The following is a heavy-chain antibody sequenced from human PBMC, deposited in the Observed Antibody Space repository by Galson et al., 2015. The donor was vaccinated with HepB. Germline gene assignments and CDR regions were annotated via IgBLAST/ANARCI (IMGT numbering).Heavy chain of an antibody. CDR1: GFTFSSYS. D-gene: IGHD6-19*01. V-gene: IGHV3-30*18. CDR2: ISFDGNDK. Sequence: SLRLSCAASGFTFSSYSMNWVRQAPGKGLEWGAIISFDGNDKYYADSVKGRFSISRDNSGNTLFLVMNNLRGDDTGVYYCAKDRWTRRVALGGSDYWGQGTVVTVSS. J-gene: IGHJ4*02. CDR3: AKDRWTRRVALGGSDY.